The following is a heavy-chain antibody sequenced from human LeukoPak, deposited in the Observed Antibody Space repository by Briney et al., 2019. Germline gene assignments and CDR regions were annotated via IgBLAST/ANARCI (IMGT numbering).Heavy chain of an antibody. V-gene: IGHV3-49*03. D-gene: IGHD4-11*01. Sequence: GGSLRLSCTASGFTFGDYAMSWFRQAPGKGLEWVGFIRSKTYGGTTEYAASVKGRFTISRDDSKNSLYLQMNSLKSEDTAVYYCAVTTVYHFDYWGQGTLVTVSS. CDR2: IRSKTYGGTT. CDR1: GFTFGDYA. CDR3: AVTTVYHFDY. J-gene: IGHJ4*02.